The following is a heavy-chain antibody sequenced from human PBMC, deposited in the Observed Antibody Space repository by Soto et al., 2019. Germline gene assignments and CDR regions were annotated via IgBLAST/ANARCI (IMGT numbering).Heavy chain of an antibody. CDR3: ARSRSGAVPDSFGY. D-gene: IGHD3-3*01. CDR1: GFVFSRYA. V-gene: IGHV3-30-3*01. Sequence: QVQLVASGGRVVQPGGSLRLSCAASGFVFSRYAIPWVSQAPGKGLEWVAVISKDGSVNYYADSVRGRFSISRDKSKNTVYLEMNELRGDDTAIFYCARSRSGAVPDSFGYWGQGTLVTVSS. CDR2: ISKDGSVN. J-gene: IGHJ1*01.